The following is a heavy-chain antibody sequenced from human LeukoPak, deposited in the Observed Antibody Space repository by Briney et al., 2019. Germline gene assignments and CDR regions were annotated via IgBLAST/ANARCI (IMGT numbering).Heavy chain of an antibody. Sequence: ASVKVSRKASGGTFSSYAISWVRQAPGQGLEWMGGIIPIFGTANYAQKFQGRVTITADESTSTAYMELSSLRSEDTAVYYCARGDSSSWYGPYYYGMDVWGQGTTVTVSS. CDR2: IIPIFGTA. CDR3: ARGDSSSWYGPYYYGMDV. D-gene: IGHD6-13*01. V-gene: IGHV1-69*13. J-gene: IGHJ6*02. CDR1: GGTFSSYA.